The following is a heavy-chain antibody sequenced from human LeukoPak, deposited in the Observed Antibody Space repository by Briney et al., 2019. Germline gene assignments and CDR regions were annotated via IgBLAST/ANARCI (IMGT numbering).Heavy chain of an antibody. CDR2: IGIDGSDE. CDR3: TKDTGEGDF. CDR1: GFTFSIYG. Sequence: PGGSLRLSCATSGFTFSIYGMHWVRQFPGKGLEWVAFIGIDGSDEEYVDSVKGRFTISGDNSKNTLYLQMKNLRLEDTAMYYCTKDTGEGDFWGQGTLVTVSS. D-gene: IGHD2-21*01. V-gene: IGHV3-30*02. J-gene: IGHJ4*02.